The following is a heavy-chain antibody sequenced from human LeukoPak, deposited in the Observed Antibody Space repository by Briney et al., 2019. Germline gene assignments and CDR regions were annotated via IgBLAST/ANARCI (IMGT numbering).Heavy chain of an antibody. J-gene: IGHJ4*02. V-gene: IGHV1-46*03. Sequence: EASVTVSCKASGYTFTNYYIHWVRQAPGQGLEWVGIINPSIGDTKNAQKFQGRVTMTWDTSTSTVYMELSSLRYEDTAVYYCAVSAFDYWGQGTLVTVSS. CDR1: GYTFTNYY. CDR2: INPSIGDT. D-gene: IGHD3-10*01. CDR3: AVSAFDY.